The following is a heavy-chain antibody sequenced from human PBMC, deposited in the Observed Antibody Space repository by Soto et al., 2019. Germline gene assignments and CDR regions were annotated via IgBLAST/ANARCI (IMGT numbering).Heavy chain of an antibody. Sequence: EVQLVESGGGLVQPGGSLRLSCAASGFTFSDHYLDWVRQAPGKGLEWVGRIRNKANSYVTEYAASVKGRFTLSRDDSKNSLYLQMNSLKTEDTALYYCARVRLVDLYLKFFDLWGRGTLVTVSS. CDR1: GFTFSDHY. CDR3: ARVRLVDLYLKFFDL. D-gene: IGHD2-15*01. V-gene: IGHV3-72*01. J-gene: IGHJ2*01. CDR2: IRNKANSYVT.